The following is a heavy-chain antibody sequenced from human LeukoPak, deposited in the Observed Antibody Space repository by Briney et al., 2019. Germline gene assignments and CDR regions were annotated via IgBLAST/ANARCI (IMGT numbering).Heavy chain of an antibody. CDR2: INPNSGGT. CDR1: GYTFTGYY. V-gene: IGHV1-2*02. CDR3: ARDSAASYGGYDYAELGVDY. Sequence: ASVKVSCKASGYTFTGYYMHWVRQAPGQGLEWMGWINPNSGGTNYAQKFQGRVTMTRDTSISTAYMELSRLRSDDTAVYYCARDSAASYGGYDYAELGVDYWGQGTLVTVSS. D-gene: IGHD5-12*01. J-gene: IGHJ4*02.